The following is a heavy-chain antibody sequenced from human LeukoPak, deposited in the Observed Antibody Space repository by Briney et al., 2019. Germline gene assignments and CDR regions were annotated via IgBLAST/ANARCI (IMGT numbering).Heavy chain of an antibody. Sequence: SETLSLTCTVCGDSMSIYYGSWLRHSPGRGLEWGGYFYYSGRTIYNTFLKSRVTISVDTPKKQFSLRLSCVTAADTAVYYCARMGKGWLRLNYYYMDGWGKGTSVTVSS. CDR3: ARMGKGWLRLNYYYMDG. J-gene: IGHJ6*03. CDR1: GDSMSIYY. CDR2: FYYSGRT. V-gene: IGHV4-59*01. D-gene: IGHD5-12*01.